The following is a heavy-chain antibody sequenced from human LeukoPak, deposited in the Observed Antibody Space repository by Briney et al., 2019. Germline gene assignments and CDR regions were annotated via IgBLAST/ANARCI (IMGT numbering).Heavy chain of an antibody. CDR2: SRDKANNHTT. CDR1: GFTLSEYY. Sequence: PGGSLRLSCAASGFTLSEYYMDWVRQAPGKGLEWIGRSRDKANNHTTEYAASVKGSFMILRDDSQNSLYLQMNSLKTEDTAVYYCARAQDFGDYTTAYNFDSWGRGTLVTVSS. D-gene: IGHD4-17*01. J-gene: IGHJ4*02. V-gene: IGHV3-72*01. CDR3: ARAQDFGDYTTAYNFDS.